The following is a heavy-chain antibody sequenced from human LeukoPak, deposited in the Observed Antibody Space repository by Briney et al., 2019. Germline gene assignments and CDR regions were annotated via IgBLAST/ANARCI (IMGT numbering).Heavy chain of an antibody. Sequence: GSLRLSXAASGFTFDDYGMSWVRQPPGKGLEWVSGINWNGGSTGYADSVKGRFTISRDNAKNSLYLQMNSLRAEDTALYYCARRGIAVAGTGVDHWGQGTLVTVSS. V-gene: IGHV3-20*04. D-gene: IGHD6-19*01. CDR1: GFTFDDYG. CDR3: ARRGIAVAGTGVDH. J-gene: IGHJ4*02. CDR2: INWNGGST.